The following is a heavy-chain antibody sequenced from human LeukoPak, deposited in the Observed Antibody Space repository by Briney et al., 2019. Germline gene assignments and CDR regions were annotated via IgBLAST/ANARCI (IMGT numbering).Heavy chain of an antibody. CDR2: ISYDGSNK. J-gene: IGHJ4*02. CDR3: AKANYDSSGYTIDY. Sequence: GGSLRLSCAASGFTFSSYGMHWVRQAPGKGLEWVAVISYDGSNKYYADSVKGRFTISRDNSKNTLYLQMNSLRAEDTAVYYCAKANYDSSGYTIDYWGQGTLVTVPS. D-gene: IGHD3-22*01. CDR1: GFTFSSYG. V-gene: IGHV3-30*18.